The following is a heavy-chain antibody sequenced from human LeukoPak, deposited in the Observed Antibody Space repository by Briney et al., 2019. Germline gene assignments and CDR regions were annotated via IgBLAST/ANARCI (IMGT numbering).Heavy chain of an antibody. D-gene: IGHD3-22*01. V-gene: IGHV4-39*07. CDR1: GGSISSSSYY. CDR3: ARGPHSSGYKF. Sequence: SETLSLTCTVSGGSISSSSYYWGWIRQPPGKGLEWIGSIYYSGSTYYNPSLKSRVTISVDTSKNQFSLKLSSVTAADTAMYYCARGPHSSGYKFWGQGTLVTVSS. CDR2: IYYSGST. J-gene: IGHJ4*02.